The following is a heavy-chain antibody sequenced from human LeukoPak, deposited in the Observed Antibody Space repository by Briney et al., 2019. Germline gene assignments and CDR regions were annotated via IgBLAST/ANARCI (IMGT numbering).Heavy chain of an antibody. D-gene: IGHD2-2*01. CDR1: GFTFSTSG. CDR3: ARGYCSSTDCHLARHFEY. Sequence: GGSLRLSCAASGFTFSTSGVGWVRQAPGKGLEWLSYITSATVTLYMDSVKGRFTISRDNAKNSLYLQMNGLREEDTAGYYCARGYCSSTDCHLARHFEYWGQGTRVTVSS. V-gene: IGHV3-48*02. CDR2: ITSATVTL. J-gene: IGHJ4*02.